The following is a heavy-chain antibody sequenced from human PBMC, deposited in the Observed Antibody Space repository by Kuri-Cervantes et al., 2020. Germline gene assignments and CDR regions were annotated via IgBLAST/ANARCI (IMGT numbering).Heavy chain of an antibody. J-gene: IGHJ5*02. CDR3: ARVVFRYYYDSSAQLGNWFDP. CDR1: GGSISSSNW. D-gene: IGHD3-22*01. Sequence: SETLSLTCAVSGGSISSSNWWSWVRQPPGKGLEWIGEIYHSGSTNYNPSLKSRVTISVDTSKNQFSLKLSSVTAADTAVYYCARVVFRYYYDSSAQLGNWFDPWGQGTLVTVSS. CDR2: IYHSGST. V-gene: IGHV4-4*02.